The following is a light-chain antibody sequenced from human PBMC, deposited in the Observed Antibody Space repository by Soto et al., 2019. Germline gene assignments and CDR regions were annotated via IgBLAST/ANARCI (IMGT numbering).Light chain of an antibody. CDR1: QSVSSY. J-gene: IGKJ2*01. CDR2: DAS. CDR3: QQRSNWPPYT. V-gene: IGKV3-11*01. Sequence: EIVLTQSRATLSLSPGERATLSCRASQSVSSYLAWYQQKPGQAPRLLIYDASNRATGIPARFSGSGSGTEFTLTISSLEPEDFAVYYCQQRSNWPPYTFGQGTKLEIK.